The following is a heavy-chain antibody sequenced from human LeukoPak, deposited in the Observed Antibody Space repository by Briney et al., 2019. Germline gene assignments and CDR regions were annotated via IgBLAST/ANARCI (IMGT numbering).Heavy chain of an antibody. Sequence: PGGSLRLSCAASGFTFSNAWMSWVRQAPPKGLEGVGRIKGKSEGESTHYAPDVKGRFSLSRDDSKNTLILLLNNLKTKDKAVYFGSIFRLDWLTLFVSWGGGTLVSVST. CDR1: GFTFSNAW. J-gene: IGHJ4*02. D-gene: IGHD3-9*01. V-gene: IGHV3-15*01. CDR2: IKGKSEGEST. CDR3: SIFRLDWLTLFVS.